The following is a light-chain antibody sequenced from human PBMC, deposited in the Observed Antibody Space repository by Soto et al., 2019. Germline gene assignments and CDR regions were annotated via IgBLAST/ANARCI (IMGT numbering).Light chain of an antibody. CDR3: QQGHKFPLT. J-gene: IGKJ2*01. CDR2: GAS. V-gene: IGKV3-15*01. Sequence: EIVMTQSPATLSLSPGERAALSCRASQSINSELAWYKQKPGQPPRLLVYGASTRATGVPARFTGSESGSEFALTISGLQSEDFAGCYCQQGHKFPLTFGQGTRLEI. CDR1: QSINSE.